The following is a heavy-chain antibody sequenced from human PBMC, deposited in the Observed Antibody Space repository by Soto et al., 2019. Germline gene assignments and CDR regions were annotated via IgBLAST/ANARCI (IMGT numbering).Heavy chain of an antibody. V-gene: IGHV1-58*01. D-gene: IGHD6-13*01. Sequence: GASVQVSCKASGFTFTSSAVQWVRQARGQRLEWIGWIVVGSGNTNYAQKFQERVTITRDMSTSTAYMELSSLRSEDTAVYYCAAERIAAAGDYFDYWGQGTLVTVSS. J-gene: IGHJ4*02. CDR3: AAERIAAAGDYFDY. CDR1: GFTFTSSA. CDR2: IVVGSGNT.